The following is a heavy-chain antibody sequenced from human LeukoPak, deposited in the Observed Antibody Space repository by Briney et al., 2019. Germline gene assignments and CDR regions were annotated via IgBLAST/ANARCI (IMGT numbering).Heavy chain of an antibody. J-gene: IGHJ4*02. CDR1: GGSISSGSYY. CDR3: ARSSKTYCDY. Sequence: PSQTLSLTCTVSGGSISSGSYYWSWIRQPAGKGLEWIGRIYYSGSTYYNPSLKSRVTISVDTSKNQFSLKLSSVTAADTAVYYCARSSKTYCDYWGQGTLVTVSS. V-gene: IGHV4-61*02. D-gene: IGHD2-2*01. CDR2: IYYSGST.